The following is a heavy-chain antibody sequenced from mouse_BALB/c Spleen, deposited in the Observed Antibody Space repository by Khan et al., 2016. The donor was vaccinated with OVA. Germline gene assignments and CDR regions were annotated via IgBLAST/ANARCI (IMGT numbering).Heavy chain of an antibody. V-gene: IGHV3-2*02. CDR1: GYSITSDYA. Sequence: EVQLQESGPGLVKPSQSLSLTCTVTGYSITSDYAWNWIRQFPGNKLEWMGYISSSGSTNYNPALKSRISITRDPSKNQFFLQLNSVTTKDTATYYCARDGSHYNYARDYWGQGTSVTVSS. CDR2: ISSSGST. CDR3: ARDGSHYNYARDY. J-gene: IGHJ4*01. D-gene: IGHD2-3*01.